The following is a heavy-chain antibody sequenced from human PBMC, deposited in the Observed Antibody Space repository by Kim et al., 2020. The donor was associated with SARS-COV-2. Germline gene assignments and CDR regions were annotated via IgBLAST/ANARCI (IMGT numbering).Heavy chain of an antibody. D-gene: IGHD1-26*01. CDR2: ISGSGGST. Sequence: GGSLRLSCAASGFTFSSYAMSWVRQAPGKGLEWVSAISGSGGSTYYADSVKGRFTISRDNSKNTLYLQMNSLRAEDTAVYYCAKDLGSGSRRPDDAFDIWGQGTMVTVSS. CDR1: GFTFSSYA. CDR3: AKDLGSGSRRPDDAFDI. V-gene: IGHV3-23*01. J-gene: IGHJ3*02.